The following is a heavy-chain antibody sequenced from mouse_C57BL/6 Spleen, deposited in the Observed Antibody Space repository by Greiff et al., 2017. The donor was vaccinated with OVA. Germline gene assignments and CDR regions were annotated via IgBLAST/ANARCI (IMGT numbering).Heavy chain of an antibody. CDR3: ARGGMIPSYYFDY. CDR1: GFTFSDYY. CDR2: INYDGSST. V-gene: IGHV5-16*01. J-gene: IGHJ2*01. Sequence: DVKLVESEGGLVQPGSSMKLSCTASGFTFSDYYMAWVRQVPEKGLEWVANINYDGSSTYYLDSLKSRFIISRDNAKNILYLQMSSLKPEDTATYYCARGGMIPSYYFDYWGQGTTLTVSS. D-gene: IGHD2-4*01.